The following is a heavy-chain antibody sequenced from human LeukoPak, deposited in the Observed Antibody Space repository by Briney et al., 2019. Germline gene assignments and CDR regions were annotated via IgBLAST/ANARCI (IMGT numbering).Heavy chain of an antibody. V-gene: IGHV1-69*05. D-gene: IGHD5-24*01. CDR1: GGTFSSYA. J-gene: IGHJ4*02. Sequence: EASVKVSCKASGGTFSSYAISWVRQAPGQGLEWMGGIIPIFGTVNYAQKFQGRVTISTDESTSTAYMELSSLRSEDTAVYYCARGNGGYNYFVLPFDYWGQGTLVTVSS. CDR3: ARGNGGYNYFVLPFDY. CDR2: IIPIFGTV.